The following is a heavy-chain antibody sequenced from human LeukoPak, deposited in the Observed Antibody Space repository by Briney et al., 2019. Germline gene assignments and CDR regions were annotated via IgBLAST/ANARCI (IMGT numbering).Heavy chain of an antibody. CDR3: AGGDSSGWYFDY. CDR1: GFTFSSYA. CDR2: INWNGGST. V-gene: IGHV3-20*04. D-gene: IGHD6-19*01. Sequence: GGSLRLSCAASGFTFSSYAMGWVRQAPGKGLEWVSGINWNGGSTGYGESAKGRFTISRDNAKNSLYLQMNSLRAEDTALYYCAGGDSSGWYFDYWGQGILVTVSS. J-gene: IGHJ4*02.